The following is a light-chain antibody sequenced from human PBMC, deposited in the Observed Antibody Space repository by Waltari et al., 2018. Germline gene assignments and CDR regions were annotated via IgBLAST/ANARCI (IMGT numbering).Light chain of an antibody. CDR3: SSYRSSSPYV. J-gene: IGLJ1*01. CDR1: SSDVGGYNY. CDR2: DVS. Sequence: QSALTQPASVSGSPGQSITISCTGTSSDVGGYNYVSWYQQYPGKAPKLMIYDVSYRPSGVSNRFSGSKAGNTASLTISGLQAEDEADYYCSSYRSSSPYVFGTGTKVTVL. V-gene: IGLV2-14*03.